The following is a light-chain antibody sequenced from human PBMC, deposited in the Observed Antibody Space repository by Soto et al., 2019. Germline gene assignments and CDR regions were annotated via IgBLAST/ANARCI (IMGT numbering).Light chain of an antibody. Sequence: DVQMTQSPSTLSASVGDRVTITCRASQSISSWLAWYQQKPGKAPKLLIYDASSLESGGPSRFSGSGSGTEFTLTISSLQPDDFATYYGQQYNSYWGTFGPGTKVEIK. J-gene: IGKJ1*01. CDR2: DAS. CDR3: QQYNSYWGT. CDR1: QSISSW. V-gene: IGKV1-5*01.